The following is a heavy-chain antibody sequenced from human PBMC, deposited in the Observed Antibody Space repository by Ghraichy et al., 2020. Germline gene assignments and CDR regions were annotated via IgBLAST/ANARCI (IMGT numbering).Heavy chain of an antibody. D-gene: IGHD2-2*01. V-gene: IGHV3-30-3*01. CDR3: ARDHQLYCSSTSCSHFDY. CDR2: ISYDGSNK. Sequence: GGSLRLSCAASGFTFSTYAIHWVRQAPGKGLEWVAVISYDGSNKYYADSVKGRFTISRDNSKNTLYLQMNSLRAEDTAMYYCARDHQLYCSSTSCSHFDYWGQGTLVTVSS. J-gene: IGHJ4*02. CDR1: GFTFSTYA.